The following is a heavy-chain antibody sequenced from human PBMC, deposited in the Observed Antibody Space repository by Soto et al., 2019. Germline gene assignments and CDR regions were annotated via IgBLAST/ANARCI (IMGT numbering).Heavy chain of an antibody. CDR1: GGSISSYY. D-gene: IGHD3-22*01. CDR2: IYHSGST. CDR3: ARTYDSSGPNSGGYGFDI. Sequence: SETLSLTCTVSGGSISSYYWSWIRQPPGKGLEWIGYIYHSGSTYYNPSLKSRVTISVDRSKNQFSLKLSSVTAADTAMYYCARTYDSSGPNSGGYGFDIWGQGTMVTVS. V-gene: IGHV4-59*01. J-gene: IGHJ3*02.